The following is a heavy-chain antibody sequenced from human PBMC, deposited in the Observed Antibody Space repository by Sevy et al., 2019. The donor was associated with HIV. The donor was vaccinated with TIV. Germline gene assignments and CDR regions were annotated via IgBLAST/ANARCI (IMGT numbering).Heavy chain of an antibody. CDR2: ISSSCSSI. CDR3: TRNGGAFDNGFDP. D-gene: IGHD2-8*01. Sequence: GGSLRLSCTASGFTFSSYDMNWVRQAPGKGLEWVSKISSSCSSIYYANSVKGRFTISRDNAKNSLNLQMNSLRAEDTAVYYCTRNGGAFDNGFDPWGQGTLVTVSS. J-gene: IGHJ5*02. V-gene: IGHV3-48*03. CDR1: GFTFSSYD.